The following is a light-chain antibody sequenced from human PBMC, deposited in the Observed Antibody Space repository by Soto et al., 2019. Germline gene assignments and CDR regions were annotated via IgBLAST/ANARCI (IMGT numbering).Light chain of an antibody. Sequence: QSVLTQPPSASGTPGQRVTISCSGSSSNIGSNAVNWYQQLPGTAPKLLIYSNDRRPSGVPDRFSGSKSGTSASLAISGLQSDDEADYYCGTWDDSLTGPVFGGGTKLTVL. CDR1: SSNIGSNA. CDR2: SND. CDR3: GTWDDSLTGPV. V-gene: IGLV1-44*01. J-gene: IGLJ3*02.